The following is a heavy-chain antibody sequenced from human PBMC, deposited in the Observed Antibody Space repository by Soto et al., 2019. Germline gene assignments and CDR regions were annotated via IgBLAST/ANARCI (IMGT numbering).Heavy chain of an antibody. V-gene: IGHV4-61*01. Sequence: RSETLSLTCTLSCGAVISGTYYWSWIRQPPGKGLEWIGHIYFTGSTNYNPSLKSRVTMSLDTSRNQFSLKLSSVTAADTAVYYCTRGPPRVQWFDPWGLGTLVTVSS. CDR1: CGAVISGTYY. CDR3: TRGPPRVQWFDP. J-gene: IGHJ5*02. CDR2: IYFTGST.